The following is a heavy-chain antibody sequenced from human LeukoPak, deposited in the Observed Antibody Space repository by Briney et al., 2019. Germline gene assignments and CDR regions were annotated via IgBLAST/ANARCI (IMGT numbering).Heavy chain of an antibody. Sequence: PGGSLRLSCAAPGFTFSSYWMSWVRQAPGKGLEWVANIKHDASERYFMESLKGRFTISRDNAKNSLYLQMNSLRAEDTAVYYCARGYYDSNAQLFDYWGQGTLVTVSS. J-gene: IGHJ4*02. CDR3: ARGYYDSNAQLFDY. D-gene: IGHD3-22*01. CDR2: IKHDASER. V-gene: IGHV3-7*01. CDR1: GFTFSSYW.